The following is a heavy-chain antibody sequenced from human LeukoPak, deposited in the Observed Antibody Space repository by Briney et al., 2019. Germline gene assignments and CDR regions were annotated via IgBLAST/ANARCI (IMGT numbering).Heavy chain of an antibody. CDR3: ARQAGEQWNEDGYGMDV. CDR1: GFTFSSYE. V-gene: IGHV3-48*03. D-gene: IGHD1-1*01. CDR2: ISSSGSTI. J-gene: IGHJ6*02. Sequence: GGSLRLSCAASGFTFSSYEMNWVRQAPGKGLEWVSYISSSGSTIYYADSVKGRFTISRDNSKNTLYLQMNSLRAEDTAVYYCARQAGEQWNEDGYGMDVWGQGTTVTVSS.